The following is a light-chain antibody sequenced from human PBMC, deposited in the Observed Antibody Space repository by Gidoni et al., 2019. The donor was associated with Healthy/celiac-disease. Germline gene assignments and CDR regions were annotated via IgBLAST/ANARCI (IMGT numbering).Light chain of an antibody. V-gene: IGLV1-40*01. CDR1: SSNIGAGYD. Sequence: QSVLTQPPSVSGAPVPRVTISCTGSSSNIGAGYDFHWYQQLPGTAPKLLIYGNSNRPSGVPDRFSGSKSGTSASLAITGLQAEDEADYYCQSYDSSLSGYVFGTGTKVTVL. CDR2: GNS. CDR3: QSYDSSLSGYV. J-gene: IGLJ1*01.